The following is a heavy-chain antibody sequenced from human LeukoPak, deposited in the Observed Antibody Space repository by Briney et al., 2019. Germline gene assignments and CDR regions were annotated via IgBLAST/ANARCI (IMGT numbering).Heavy chain of an antibody. D-gene: IGHD3-3*01. V-gene: IGHV1-69*05. J-gene: IGHJ4*02. CDR1: GGTFSSYA. Sequence: ASVKVSCKASGGTFSSYAISWVRQAPGQGLEWMGGIIPIFGTANYAQKFQGRVTITTDESTSTAYMELSSLRSEDTAVYYCASGPRITIFGVVTDYYFDYWGQGTLVTVSS. CDR3: ASGPRITIFGVVTDYYFDY. CDR2: IIPIFGTA.